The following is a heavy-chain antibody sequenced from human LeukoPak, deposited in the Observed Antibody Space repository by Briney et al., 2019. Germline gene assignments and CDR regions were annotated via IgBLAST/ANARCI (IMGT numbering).Heavy chain of an antibody. CDR1: GFTFSSYW. D-gene: IGHD6-19*01. V-gene: IGHV3-74*01. CDR3: ARGAPPYSSGWYFFYYYYDMDV. Sequence: GGSLRLSCAASGFTFSSYWMHWVRQAPGKGLVWVSRINSDGSSTSYADSVKGRFTISRDNAKNTLYLQMNSLRAEDTAVYYCARGAPPYSSGWYFFYYYYDMDVWGQGTTVTVSS. J-gene: IGHJ6*02. CDR2: INSDGSST.